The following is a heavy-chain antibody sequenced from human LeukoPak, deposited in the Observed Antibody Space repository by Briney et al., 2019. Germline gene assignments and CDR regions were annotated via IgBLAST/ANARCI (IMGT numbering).Heavy chain of an antibody. D-gene: IGHD1-26*01. CDR2: LHHSGST. Sequence: SETLSLTRAVYVGSFSGYYWGWIRQPPGKGLEWIGELHHSGSTNYIPSLKSRVSISVNTSKNQFSLKPTSVTAEDTAVDYIARDGRFPPELLPRYFDYWGQGALVTVAS. J-gene: IGHJ4*02. V-gene: IGHV4-34*01. CDR3: ARDGRFPPELLPRYFDY. CDR1: VGSFSGYY.